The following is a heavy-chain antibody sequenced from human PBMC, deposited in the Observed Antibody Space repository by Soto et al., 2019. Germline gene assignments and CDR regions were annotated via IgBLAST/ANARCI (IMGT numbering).Heavy chain of an antibody. CDR1: GFTFSSYA. Sequence: PGGSLRLSCAASGFTFSSYAMSWVRQAPGKGLEWVSAISGSGGSTYYADSVKGRFTISRDNSKNTLYLQMNSLRAEDTAVYYCAKPPPPGPRQPLNFYWYFDLWGRGTLVTVSS. CDR2: ISGSGGST. V-gene: IGHV3-23*01. J-gene: IGHJ2*01. D-gene: IGHD6-13*01. CDR3: AKPPPPGPRQPLNFYWYFDL.